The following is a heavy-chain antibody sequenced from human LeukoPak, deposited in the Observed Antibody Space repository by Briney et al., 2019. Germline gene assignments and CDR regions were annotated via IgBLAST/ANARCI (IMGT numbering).Heavy chain of an antibody. CDR3: AREGNYVAFDI. V-gene: IGHV4-34*01. CDR2: INHSGST. Sequence: PSETLSLTCAVYGGSFSGYYWSWIRQPPGKGLEWIGEINHSGSTNYNPSLKSRVTMSVDTSKNQFSLKLSSVTAADTAVYYCAREGNYVAFDIWGQGTMVTVSS. J-gene: IGHJ3*02. D-gene: IGHD4-11*01. CDR1: GGSFSGYY.